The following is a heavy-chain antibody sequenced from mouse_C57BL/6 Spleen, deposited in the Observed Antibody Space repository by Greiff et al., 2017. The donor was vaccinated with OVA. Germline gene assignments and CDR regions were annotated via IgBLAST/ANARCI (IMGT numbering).Heavy chain of an antibody. D-gene: IGHD2-1*01. CDR1: GYTFTSYW. V-gene: IGHV1-52*01. CDR2: IDPSHSET. CDR3: ARSGGNYYYAMDY. J-gene: IGHJ4*01. Sequence: QVQLQQPGAELVRPGSSVKLSCKASGYTFTSYWMHWVKQRPIQGLEWIGNIDPSHSETHYNQKFKDKATLTVDKSSSTAYMQLSSLTSEDSAVYYCARSGGNYYYAMDYWGQGTSVTVSS.